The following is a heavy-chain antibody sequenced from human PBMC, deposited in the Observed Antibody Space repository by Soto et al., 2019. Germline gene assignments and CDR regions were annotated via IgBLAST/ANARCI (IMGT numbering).Heavy chain of an antibody. D-gene: IGHD3-3*02. J-gene: IGHJ4*02. CDR1: GFNFKTYS. Sequence: EVQLVESGGGLVQPGGSLRLSCAASGFNFKTYSMNWVRQAPGKGLELVSYISETSIAIYYRDSVKGRFTISRDNAKNTLYLQMNSLRDEDTAVYYCATLQLGREEIFDSWGQGTLVTVSS. CDR2: ISETSIAI. CDR3: ATLQLGREEIFDS. V-gene: IGHV3-48*02.